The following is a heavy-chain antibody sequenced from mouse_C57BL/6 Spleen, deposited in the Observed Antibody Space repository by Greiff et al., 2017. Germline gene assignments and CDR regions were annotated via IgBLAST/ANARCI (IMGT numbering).Heavy chain of an antibody. CDR2: INPNNGGT. J-gene: IGHJ1*03. CDR1: GYTFTDYY. D-gene: IGHD1-1*01. Sequence: VQLKQSGPELVKPGASVKISCKASGYTFTDYYMNWVKQSHGKSLEWIGDINPNNGGTSYNQKFKGKATLTVDKSSSTAYMELRSLTSEDSAVYYCARRHYYGSRYFDVWGTGTTVTVSS. CDR3: ARRHYYGSRYFDV. V-gene: IGHV1-26*01.